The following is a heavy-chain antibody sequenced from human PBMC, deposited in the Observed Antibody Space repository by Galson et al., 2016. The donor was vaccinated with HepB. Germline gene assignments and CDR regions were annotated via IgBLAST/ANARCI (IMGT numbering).Heavy chain of an antibody. V-gene: IGHV3-7*01. CDR3: AALDHGEDV. CDR1: EFTFNTYW. D-gene: IGHD1-1*01. CDR2: IKKDGSEK. Sequence: SLRLSCAASEFTFNTYWMTWVRQAPGKGLEWVANIKKDGSEKNYVDSVKGRFTVSRDNANNCLYLQMNSLRAEDTAVYYCAALDHGEDVWGQGTTVAVSS. J-gene: IGHJ6*02.